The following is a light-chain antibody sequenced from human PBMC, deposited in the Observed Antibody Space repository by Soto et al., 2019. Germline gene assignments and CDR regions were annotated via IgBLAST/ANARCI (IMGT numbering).Light chain of an antibody. Sequence: QPVLTQPPSASGTPGQRVTISCSGSSSNIGSSTVNWYQQLPGTAPKLLMYSNNQRPSGVPDRFSGSRSGTSASLAISGLQSEDEADYYCAGWDDSLNGYVFGTGTKLTVL. CDR1: SSNIGSST. CDR3: AGWDDSLNGYV. CDR2: SNN. J-gene: IGLJ1*01. V-gene: IGLV1-44*01.